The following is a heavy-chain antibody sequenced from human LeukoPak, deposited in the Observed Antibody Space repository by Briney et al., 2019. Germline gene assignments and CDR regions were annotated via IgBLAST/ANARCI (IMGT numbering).Heavy chain of an antibody. CDR1: GGSISSGSYY. J-gene: IGHJ6*03. CDR2: IYTSGST. D-gene: IGHD3-10*01. Sequence: SQTLSLTCTVSGGSISSGSYYWSWIRQPAGKGLEWIGRIYTSGSTNYNPSLKSRVTISVDTSKNQFSLKLSSVTAADTAVYYCARVRGAYYYYYMDVRGKGTTVTVSS. V-gene: IGHV4-61*02. CDR3: ARVRGAYYYYYMDV.